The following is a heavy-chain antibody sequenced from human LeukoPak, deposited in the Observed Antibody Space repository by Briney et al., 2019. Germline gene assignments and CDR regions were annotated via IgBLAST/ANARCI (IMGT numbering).Heavy chain of an antibody. V-gene: IGHV3-30*03. CDR3: PDDY. J-gene: IGHJ4*02. Sequence: GRSLRPSCAASGFTFSSYGMHWVRQAPGKGLEWVAVISYDGSNKYYADSVKGRFTISRDNSKNTLYLQMNSLRAEDTAVYYMPDDYWGQGTLVTVSS. CDR2: ISYDGSNK. D-gene: IGHD2-2*01. CDR1: GFTFSSYG.